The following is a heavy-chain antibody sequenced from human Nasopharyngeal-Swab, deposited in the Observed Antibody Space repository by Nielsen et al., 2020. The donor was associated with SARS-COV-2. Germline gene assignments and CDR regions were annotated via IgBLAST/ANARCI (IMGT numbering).Heavy chain of an antibody. CDR2: IIPSLGIA. J-gene: IGHJ3*02. Sequence: SVKVSCKASGYTFTGYYMHWVRQAPGQGLEWMGGIIPSLGIANYAQKFQGRVTITADKPTSTAYMELSSLRSEDTAVYYCARYSSSSAGGDAFDIWGQGTMVTVSS. D-gene: IGHD6-6*01. V-gene: IGHV1-69*10. CDR3: ARYSSSSAGGDAFDI. CDR1: GYTFTGYY.